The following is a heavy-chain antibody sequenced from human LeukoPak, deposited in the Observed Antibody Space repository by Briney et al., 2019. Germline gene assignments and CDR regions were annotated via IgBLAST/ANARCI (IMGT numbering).Heavy chain of an antibody. Sequence: SVKVSCKASGGTFSSYAISWVRQAPGQGLEWMGGIIPIFGTANYAQKFQGRVTITADKSTSTAYMELSSLRSEDTAVYYCARGEDIVVVVAPKGAFDIWGQGTMVTVSS. CDR2: IIPIFGTA. CDR3: ARGEDIVVVVAPKGAFDI. J-gene: IGHJ3*02. D-gene: IGHD2-15*01. CDR1: GGTFSSYA. V-gene: IGHV1-69*06.